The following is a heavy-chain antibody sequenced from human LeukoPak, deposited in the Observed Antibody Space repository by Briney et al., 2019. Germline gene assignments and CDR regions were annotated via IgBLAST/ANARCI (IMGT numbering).Heavy chain of an antibody. CDR2: IKQDGSEK. CDR1: GFTFSSYW. V-gene: IGHV3-7*01. Sequence: PGGSLRLSCAASGFTFSSYWMSWVRQAPGKGLEWVANIKQDGSEKYYVDSVKGRFTISRDNAKNSLYLQMNSLRAEDTAVYYCARKDIAVAGTGFDYWGQGTLVTVSS. CDR3: ARKDIAVAGTGFDY. J-gene: IGHJ4*02. D-gene: IGHD6-19*01.